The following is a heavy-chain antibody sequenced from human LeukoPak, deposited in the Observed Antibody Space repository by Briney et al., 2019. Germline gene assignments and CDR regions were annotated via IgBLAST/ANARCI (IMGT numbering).Heavy chain of an antibody. Sequence: PGGSLRLSCAASGFTVSSNYMSWVRQAPGKGLEWVSSISSSSSYIYYADSVKGRFTISRDNAKNSLYLQMNSLRAEDTAVYYCARGPVSGSYHFDYWGQGTLVTVSS. D-gene: IGHD1-26*01. J-gene: IGHJ4*02. CDR2: ISSSSSYI. CDR3: ARGPVSGSYHFDY. V-gene: IGHV3-21*01. CDR1: GFTVSSNY.